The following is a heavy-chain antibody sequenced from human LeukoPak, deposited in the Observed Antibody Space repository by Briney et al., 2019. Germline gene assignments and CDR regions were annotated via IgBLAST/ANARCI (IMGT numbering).Heavy chain of an antibody. CDR3: AREYGVAQGE. Sequence: PGGSLRLSCAASGFTFSSYWMHWVRQAPGKGLVWVSRVNYDGSRIGYADSVKGRFTISRDNAKNTLYLQMNSLRAEDTAVYYCAREYGVAQGEWGQGTLVTVSS. CDR2: VNYDGSRI. D-gene: IGHD2-15*01. V-gene: IGHV3-74*01. J-gene: IGHJ4*02. CDR1: GFTFSSYW.